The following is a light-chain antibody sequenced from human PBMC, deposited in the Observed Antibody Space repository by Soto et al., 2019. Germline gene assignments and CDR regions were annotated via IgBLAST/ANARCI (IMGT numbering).Light chain of an antibody. CDR3: QQSYSTPLWT. CDR1: QSISRY. V-gene: IGKV1-39*01. CDR2: AAS. J-gene: IGKJ1*01. Sequence: DIQMTQSPSSLSASVGDRVTITCRASQSISRYLNWYQQKPGKAPKLLIYAASNLQSGVPSRFSGSGSGTDFTLTISSLQPEDFATYYCQQSYSTPLWTFGQGTNVEVK.